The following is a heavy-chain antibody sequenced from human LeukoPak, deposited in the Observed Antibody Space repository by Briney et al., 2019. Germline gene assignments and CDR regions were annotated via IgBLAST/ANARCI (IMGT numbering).Heavy chain of an antibody. CDR3: ARGTTYGDYPTAFDY. CDR2: TSYSGST. V-gene: IGHV4-59*11. Sequence: SETLSLTCTVSGDSINSHYCNWIRQPPGKGLEWIGYTSYSGSTNYNPSLKSRVTISVDTSKNQFSLKLSSVTAADTAVYYCARGTTYGDYPTAFDYWGQGTLVSVSS. CDR1: GDSINSHY. D-gene: IGHD4-17*01. J-gene: IGHJ4*02.